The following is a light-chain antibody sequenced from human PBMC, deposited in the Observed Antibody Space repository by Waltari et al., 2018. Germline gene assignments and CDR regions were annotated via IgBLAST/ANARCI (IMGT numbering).Light chain of an antibody. V-gene: IGLV1-44*01. J-gene: IGLJ3*02. CDR2: GDN. CDR1: LSTIQRHT. CDR3: AGWDDSLNGPV. Sequence: VLTQPPSASGTPGQRVTISCSGSLSTIQRHTVNLYRQLPGTAPKLLIYGDNQRPSGVPDRFSGSKSGTSASLAISGLQSADEADYYCAGWDDSLNGPVFGGGTKLTVL.